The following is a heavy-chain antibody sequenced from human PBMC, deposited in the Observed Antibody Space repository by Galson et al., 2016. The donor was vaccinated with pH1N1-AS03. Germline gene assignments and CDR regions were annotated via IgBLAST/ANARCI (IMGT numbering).Heavy chain of an antibody. D-gene: IGHD4-17*01. J-gene: IGHJ4*02. V-gene: IGHV3-7*01. CDR2: LNPDGDYK. CDR1: GFAFSRYW. CDR3: GPNPEYGEGAY. Sequence: SLRLSCAASGFAFSRYWMSWVRQAPGKGLEWVANLNPDGDYKQYVDSVKGRFTIPRGNTRNSLYLQMNSLRVGETAIYYCGPNPEYGEGAYWGQGALVTVSS.